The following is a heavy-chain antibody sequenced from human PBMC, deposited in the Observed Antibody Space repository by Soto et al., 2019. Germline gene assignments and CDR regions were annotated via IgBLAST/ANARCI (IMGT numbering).Heavy chain of an antibody. CDR1: GFTFSNYA. CDR2: ITGSGSDT. CDR3: AKLGSSAWSPHYYFDY. D-gene: IGHD3-10*01. V-gene: IGHV3-23*01. Sequence: GGSLRLSCAASGFTFSNYAMGWVRQAPGKGLEWVSAITGSGSDTYYLDSVKGRFTISRDNSKNTLFLQVNSLRAEDTAIYYCAKLGSSAWSPHYYFDYWGQGTLVTVSS. J-gene: IGHJ4*02.